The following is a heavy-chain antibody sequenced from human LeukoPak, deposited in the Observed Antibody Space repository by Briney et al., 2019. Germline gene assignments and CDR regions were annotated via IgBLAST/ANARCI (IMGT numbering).Heavy chain of an antibody. Sequence: GGSLRLSCAASGFTFSSYWMHWVRQAPGKGLVWVSRINSDGSSTSYADSVKGRFTISRDNAKNTLYLQMNSLRAEDTAVYYCAKGERIRDYFDYWGQGTLVTVSS. CDR1: GFTFSSYW. J-gene: IGHJ4*02. V-gene: IGHV3-74*01. D-gene: IGHD3-10*01. CDR3: AKGERIRDYFDY. CDR2: INSDGSST.